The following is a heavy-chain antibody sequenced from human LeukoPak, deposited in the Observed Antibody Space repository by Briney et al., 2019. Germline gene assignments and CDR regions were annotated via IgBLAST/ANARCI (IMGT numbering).Heavy chain of an antibody. V-gene: IGHV3-23*01. CDR2: ISGSGGST. CDR3: ARWAHYCSSTSCPFDY. Sequence: PGGSLRLSCAASGFTFSSYAMSWVRQAPGKGLECVSDISGSGGSTYHADSVKGRFTISRDNSKNTLFLQVNSLRAEDTAVYYCARWAHYCSSTSCPFDYWGQGTLVTVSS. CDR1: GFTFSSYA. J-gene: IGHJ4*02. D-gene: IGHD2-2*01.